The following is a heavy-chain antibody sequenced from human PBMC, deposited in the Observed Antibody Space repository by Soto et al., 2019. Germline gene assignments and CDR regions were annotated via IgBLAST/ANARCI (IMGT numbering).Heavy chain of an antibody. CDR1: GYTFTNYG. CDR2: SSAYNGNT. V-gene: IGHV1-18*01. J-gene: IGHJ6*02. Sequence: QVQLVQSGAEVKKPGASVKVSCKASGYTFTNYGISCVRQSPGQGLEWMGWSSAYNGNTNYAQKLQGRVTMTTDTSTSTAYMELRRLRSDDTAVYYCARDGARGENYYYYGMDVWGQGTTVTVSS. CDR3: ARDGARGENYYYYGMDV. D-gene: IGHD7-27*01.